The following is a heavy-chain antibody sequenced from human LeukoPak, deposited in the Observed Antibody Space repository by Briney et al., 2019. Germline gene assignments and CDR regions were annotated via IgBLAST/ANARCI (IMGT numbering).Heavy chain of an antibody. CDR3: ARDATVTTPGGYYYYYYMDV. CDR1: GGSFDGYY. CDR2: ITYDGST. D-gene: IGHD4-17*01. Sequence: SETLSLTCAVFGGSFDGYYWSWIRQPPGKGLEWIGEITYDGSTNYNPSLKSRVTISVDTSKIQFSLNLSSVAAADTAVYYCARDATVTTPGGYYYYYYMDVWGKGTTVTVSS. V-gene: IGHV4-34*01. J-gene: IGHJ6*03.